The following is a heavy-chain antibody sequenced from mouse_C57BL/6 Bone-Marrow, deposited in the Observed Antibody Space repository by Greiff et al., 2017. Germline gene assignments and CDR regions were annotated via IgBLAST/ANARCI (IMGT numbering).Heavy chain of an antibody. CDR1: GFTFSDYG. V-gene: IGHV5-17*01. J-gene: IGHJ2*01. CDR2: ISSGSSTI. Sequence: EVQGVESGGGLVKPGGSLKLSCAASGFTFSDYGMHWVRQAPEKGLEWVAYISSGSSTIYYADTVQGRFTIARDNAKNTLFLQMTSLRSEDTAMYYCARKHYFDDWGQGTTLTVSS. CDR3: ARKHYFDD.